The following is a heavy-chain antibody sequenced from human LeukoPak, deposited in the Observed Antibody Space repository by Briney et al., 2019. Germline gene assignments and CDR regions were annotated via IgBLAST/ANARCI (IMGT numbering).Heavy chain of an antibody. D-gene: IGHD3-9*01. CDR3: ARERELRYFDWLLGVAGENWFDP. Sequence: TGGSLRLSCAASGFTFSSYSMNWVRQAPGKGLEWVSSISSSSSYIYYADSVKGRFTISRDNAKNSLYLQMNSLRAEDTAVYYCARERELRYFDWLLGVAGENWFDPWGQGTLVTVSS. V-gene: IGHV3-21*01. CDR1: GFTFSSYS. J-gene: IGHJ5*02. CDR2: ISSSSSYI.